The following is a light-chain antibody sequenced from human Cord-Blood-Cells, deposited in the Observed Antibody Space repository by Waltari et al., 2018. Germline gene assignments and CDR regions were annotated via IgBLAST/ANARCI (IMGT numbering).Light chain of an antibody. J-gene: IGKJ1*01. CDR1: QSVSSSY. CDR2: GAS. Sequence: EIVLTQSPGTLPLSPGERATLPCRASQSVSSSYLAWYQQKPGQAPRLLIYGASSRATGIPDRFSGSGSGKDFTLTISRLEPEDFAVYYCQQYGSSPWTFGQGTKVEIK. V-gene: IGKV3-20*01. CDR3: QQYGSSPWT.